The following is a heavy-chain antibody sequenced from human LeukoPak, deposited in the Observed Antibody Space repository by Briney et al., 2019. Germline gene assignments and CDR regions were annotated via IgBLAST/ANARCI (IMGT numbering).Heavy chain of an antibody. CDR3: ASLPAIVVVVAATDDAFDI. V-gene: IGHV3-74*01. Sequence: GGSLRLSCAASGFTFSSYAMHWVRQAPGKGLVWVSRVKSDGSSTSYADSVKGRFTISRDNSKNTLYLQMNSLRAEDTAVYYCASLPAIVVVVAATDDAFDIWGQGTMVTVSS. CDR1: GFTFSSYA. CDR2: VKSDGSST. D-gene: IGHD2-15*01. J-gene: IGHJ3*02.